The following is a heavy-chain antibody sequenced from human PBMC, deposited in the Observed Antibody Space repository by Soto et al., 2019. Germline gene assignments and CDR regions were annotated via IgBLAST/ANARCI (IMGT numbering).Heavy chain of an antibody. CDR2: IDPSDSQT. Sequence: GEPLNISFKGSGDSFGVYSITCVRQKTGKGLEWMGRIDPSDSQTYYSPSFRGHVTISVTKSITTVFLQWSSLRASDTAMYYCARQIYDSDTGPNFQYYFDSWGQGTPVTGSS. CDR1: GDSFGVYS. D-gene: IGHD3-22*01. V-gene: IGHV5-10-1*01. J-gene: IGHJ4*02. CDR3: ARQIYDSDTGPNFQYYFDS.